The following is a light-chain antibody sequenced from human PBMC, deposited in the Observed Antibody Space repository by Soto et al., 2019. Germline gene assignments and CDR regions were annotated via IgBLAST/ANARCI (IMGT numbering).Light chain of an antibody. Sequence: EIVLTQSPGTLSLSQGETVTLSCRASQSISSNYVAWFQHKPGQAPRLLIYGASSRAPGIPERFSGSGSGTDFSLTINRLEPEDSAVFYCQQYGYPQLTFGGGTKVEIK. CDR3: QQYGYPQLT. J-gene: IGKJ4*01. V-gene: IGKV3-20*01. CDR2: GAS. CDR1: QSISSNY.